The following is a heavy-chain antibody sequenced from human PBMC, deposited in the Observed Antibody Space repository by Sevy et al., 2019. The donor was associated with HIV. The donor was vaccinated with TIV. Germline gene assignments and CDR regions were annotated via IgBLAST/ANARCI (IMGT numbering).Heavy chain of an antibody. V-gene: IGHV3-74*01. CDR1: GFTFSSYW. D-gene: IGHD2-15*01. Sequence: GGCLRLSCAASGFTFSSYWMHWVRQAPGKGLVWVSRINTDGSSTSYADSVKGRFTISRDNAKNTLYLQMNSLRAEDTAVYYCARDGRISSSVDFVYWGQGTLVTDSS. J-gene: IGHJ4*02. CDR3: ARDGRISSSVDFVY. CDR2: INTDGSST.